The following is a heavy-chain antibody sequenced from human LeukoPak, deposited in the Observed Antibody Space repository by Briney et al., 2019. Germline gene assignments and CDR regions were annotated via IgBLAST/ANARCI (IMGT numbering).Heavy chain of an antibody. D-gene: IGHD1-26*01. Sequence: PGGSLRLSCAASGFTFSSYAMSWVRQAPGKGLEWVSAISGSGGSTYYADSVKGRFTISRDNSKNTLYLQMNSLRAEDTAVYYCAKDQYRLGIVGGSHAFDIWGQGTMVTVSS. CDR1: GFTFSSYA. CDR2: ISGSGGST. V-gene: IGHV3-23*01. CDR3: AKDQYRLGIVGGSHAFDI. J-gene: IGHJ3*02.